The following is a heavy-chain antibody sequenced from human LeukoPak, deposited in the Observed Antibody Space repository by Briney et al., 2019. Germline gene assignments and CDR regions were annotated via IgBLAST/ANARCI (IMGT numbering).Heavy chain of an antibody. V-gene: IGHV3-53*01. J-gene: IGHJ6*03. CDR2: IYSGGST. CDR3: ARASGWSAYYYMDV. CDR1: GFTFDKYS. D-gene: IGHD6-19*01. Sequence: GGSLRLSCAASGFTFDKYSINWVRQAPGKGLEWVSVIYSGGSTYYADSVKGRFTIFRDNSKNTLYLQMNSLGAEDTAVYYCARASGWSAYYYMDVWGKGNTVTVSS.